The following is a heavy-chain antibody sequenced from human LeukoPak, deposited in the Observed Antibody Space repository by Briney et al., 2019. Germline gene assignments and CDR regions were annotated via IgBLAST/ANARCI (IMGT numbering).Heavy chain of an antibody. CDR2: IKQDGSEK. V-gene: IGHV3-7*03. D-gene: IGHD4-17*01. J-gene: IGHJ4*02. CDR3: AKDSPYGDYYLDY. Sequence: GGSLRLSCAASGFTFSSYWMSWVRQAPGKGLEWVANIKQDGSEKYYVDSVKGRFTISRDNAKNSLYLQMNSLRAEDTAVYYCAKDSPYGDYYLDYWGQGTLVTVSS. CDR1: GFTFSSYW.